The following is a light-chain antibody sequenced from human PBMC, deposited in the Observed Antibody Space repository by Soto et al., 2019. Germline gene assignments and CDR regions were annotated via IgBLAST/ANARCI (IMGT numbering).Light chain of an antibody. CDR3: QQFKSYPYT. CDR1: QAISDS. CDR2: AAS. J-gene: IGKJ2*01. V-gene: IGKV1-9*01. Sequence: IQLTQSPSSLSASVGDRVTITCRASQAISDSLVWYQQNPGQAPKLLIYAASTLQSGVPSRFSGSGSGTDFTLTISSLHPADFATYYCQQFKSYPYTVGQGTKLEI.